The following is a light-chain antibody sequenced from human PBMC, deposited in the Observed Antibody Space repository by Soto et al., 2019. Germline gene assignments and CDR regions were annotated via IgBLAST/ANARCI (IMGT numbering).Light chain of an antibody. J-gene: IGLJ1*01. V-gene: IGLV2-14*01. CDR2: EVS. CDR1: XSDVGGYNY. Sequence: QSALTQPASVSXSPGQSITIXCTGTXSDVGGYNYVSWYQQHPGKAPKLMIYEVSNRPSGVSNRFSGSKSGNTASLTISGLQAEDEADYFCNSYGRTSTRYVFGTGTKLT. CDR3: NSYGRTSTRYV.